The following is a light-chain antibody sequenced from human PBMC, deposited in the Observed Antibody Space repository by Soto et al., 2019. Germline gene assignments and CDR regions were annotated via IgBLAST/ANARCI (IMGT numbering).Light chain of an antibody. CDR3: SSYAGSNKGV. CDR2: EVS. Sequence: VLTQPPPPSGAPWQPVTISRTGNSSAVGGYNYVSWYQQHPGKAPKLMIYEVSKRPSGVPDRFSGSKSGNTASLTVSGLQAEDEADYYCSSYAGSNKGVFGTGTKVTVL. J-gene: IGLJ1*01. CDR1: SSAVGGYNY. V-gene: IGLV2-8*01.